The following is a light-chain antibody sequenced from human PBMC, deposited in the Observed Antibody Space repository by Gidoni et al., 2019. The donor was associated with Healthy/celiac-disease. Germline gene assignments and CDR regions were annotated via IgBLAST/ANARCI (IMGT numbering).Light chain of an antibody. CDR3: QQYGSSPGLT. CDR1: QSDSSSY. J-gene: IGKJ4*01. V-gene: IGKV3-20*01. Sequence: TVSTQSVGTLYLSLGEGATLSCRASQSDSSSYLAWYQQKPGQAPRLLIYGASSRATGIPDRFSGSGSGTDVTLTISRLEHEDVAVYYCQQYGSSPGLTFGGGTKVEIK. CDR2: GAS.